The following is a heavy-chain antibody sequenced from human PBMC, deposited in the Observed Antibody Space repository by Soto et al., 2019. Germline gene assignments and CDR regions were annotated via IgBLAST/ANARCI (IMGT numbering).Heavy chain of an antibody. D-gene: IGHD3-3*01. CDR3: ARHTPAISISDH. CDR1: GGSISSSSYY. J-gene: IGHJ4*02. V-gene: IGHV4-39*01. Sequence: QLQLQESGPGLVKPSETLSLTCTVSGGSISSSSYYWGWIRQPPGKGLEWIGSIYYSGSTYYNPSLKSRVTIPVDTSKTQSSLKLSSVTAADPAVYSCARHTPAISISDHWGQGTLVTVSS. CDR2: IYYSGST.